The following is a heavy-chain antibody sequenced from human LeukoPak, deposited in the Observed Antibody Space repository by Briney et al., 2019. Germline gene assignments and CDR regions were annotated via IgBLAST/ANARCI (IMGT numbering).Heavy chain of an antibody. CDR1: GFTVSSNY. Sequence: PGGSLRLSCAASGFTVSSNYMSWVRQAPGKGLEWVSVIYSGGSTYYADSVKGRFTISRDNSKTTLYLQMNSLRAEDTAVYYCARDRGSSSSPRRAFDIWGQGTMVTVSS. CDR3: ARDRGSSSSPRRAFDI. CDR2: IYSGGST. V-gene: IGHV3-66*01. D-gene: IGHD6-13*01. J-gene: IGHJ3*02.